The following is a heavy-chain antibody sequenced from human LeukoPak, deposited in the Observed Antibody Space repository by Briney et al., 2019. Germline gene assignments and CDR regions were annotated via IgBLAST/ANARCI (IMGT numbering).Heavy chain of an antibody. V-gene: IGHV3-74*01. CDR2: IKSDGKT. Sequence: VGSLRLSCEASGFTFSRYWMRWVRHAPGKGLVWVSRIKSDGKTNYADSVKGRFTISRDNAKNTVSPQMDSLRAEDTGVYYCARAPSEVGGYYPEYFRHWGQGTLVTVSS. J-gene: IGHJ1*01. CDR3: ARAPSEVGGYYPEYFRH. CDR1: GFTFSRYW. D-gene: IGHD3-22*01.